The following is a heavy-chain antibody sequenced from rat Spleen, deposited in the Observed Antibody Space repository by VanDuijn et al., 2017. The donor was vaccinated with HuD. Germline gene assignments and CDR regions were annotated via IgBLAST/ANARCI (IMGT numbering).Heavy chain of an antibody. J-gene: IGHJ2*01. CDR3: TREGTTVFDY. CDR2: ISTSGGST. Sequence: EVQLVESGGGLVQPGRSMKLSCAASGFTFSSFPMAWVRQAPTKGLEWVATISTSGGSTYYRDSVKGRFTISRDNAKSTLYLQMNSLRSEDTATYYCTREGTTVFDYWGQGVMVTVSS. D-gene: IGHD1-1*01. V-gene: IGHV5-46*01. CDR1: GFTFSSFP.